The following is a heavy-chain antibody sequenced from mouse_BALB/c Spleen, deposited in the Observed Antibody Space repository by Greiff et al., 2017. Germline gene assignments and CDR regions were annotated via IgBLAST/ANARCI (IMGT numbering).Heavy chain of an antibody. CDR1: GYSITSDYA. CDR2: ISYSGST. Sequence: VQLKESGPGLVKPSQSLSLTCTVTGYSITSDYAWNWIRQFPGNKLEWMGYISYSGSTSYNPSLKSRISITRDTSKNQFFLQLNSVTTEDTATYYCARGGTTAPYFDYWGQGTTLTVSS. J-gene: IGHJ2*01. CDR3: ARGGTTAPYFDY. D-gene: IGHD1-2*01. V-gene: IGHV3-2*02.